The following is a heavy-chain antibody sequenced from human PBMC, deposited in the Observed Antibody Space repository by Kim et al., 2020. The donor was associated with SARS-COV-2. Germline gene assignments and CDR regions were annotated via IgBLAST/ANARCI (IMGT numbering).Heavy chain of an antibody. Sequence: SETLSLTCTVSGGSISSSTYYWGWIRQPPGKGLEWIGSIYYSGSTYYNPSLKSRVTISVDTSKNQFSLKLSSVTASDTSIYYCARQKNYADSTAWFDPWG. D-gene: IGHD4-17*01. CDR3: ARQKNYADSTAWFDP. V-gene: IGHV4-39*01. CDR2: IYYSGST. J-gene: IGHJ5*02. CDR1: GGSISSSTYY.